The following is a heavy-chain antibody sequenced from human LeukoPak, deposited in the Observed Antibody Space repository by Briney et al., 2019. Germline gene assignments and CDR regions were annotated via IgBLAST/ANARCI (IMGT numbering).Heavy chain of an antibody. D-gene: IGHD4-23*01. Sequence: PEGSLRLSCAASGFTFSSYWMNWVRQAPGEGLVWVSRIGSDGSSTTYADSVKGRFSISRDNAKNTLYLQMNSLRVEDTAVYYCARGRPHGNDYWGQGTLVTVSS. CDR3: ARGRPHGNDY. CDR2: IGSDGSST. V-gene: IGHV3-74*01. CDR1: GFTFSSYW. J-gene: IGHJ4*02.